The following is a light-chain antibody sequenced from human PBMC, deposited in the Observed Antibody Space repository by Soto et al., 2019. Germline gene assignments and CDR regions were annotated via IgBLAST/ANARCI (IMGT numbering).Light chain of an antibody. CDR2: GAS. CDR3: QQRSNWPIT. J-gene: IGKJ5*01. V-gene: IGKV3-11*01. CDR1: QSVSNNY. Sequence: EFVLTQSPATLSLSPGERATLSCRASQSVSNNYLAWYQQKPGQAPRLLIYGASNRATGIPARFSGSGSGTDFTLTISSLEPEDFAVYYCQQRSNWPITFGQGTRLEIK.